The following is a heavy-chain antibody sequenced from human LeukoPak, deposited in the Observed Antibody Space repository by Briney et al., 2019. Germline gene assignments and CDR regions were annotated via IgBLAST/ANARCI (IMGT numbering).Heavy chain of an antibody. V-gene: IGHV4-59*01. CDR2: IYYSGST. CDR3: ARDRGGGGFTDY. D-gene: IGHD2-15*01. CDR1: GGSISSYH. J-gene: IGHJ4*02. Sequence: SETLSLTCTVSGGSISSYHWSWIRQPPGKGLEWIGYIYYSGSTNYNPSLKSRVTISVDTSKNQFSLKLSSVTAADTAVYYCARDRGGGGFTDYWGQGTLVIVPP.